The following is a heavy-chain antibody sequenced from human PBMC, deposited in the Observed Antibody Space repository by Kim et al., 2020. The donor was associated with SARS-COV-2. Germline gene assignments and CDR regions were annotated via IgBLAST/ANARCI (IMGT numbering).Heavy chain of an antibody. V-gene: IGHV1-2*02. CDR3: ASIRYGDFHTGYFDY. D-gene: IGHD4-17*01. CDR1: GYTFTGYY. CDR2: INPNSGGT. J-gene: IGHJ4*02. Sequence: ASVKVSCKASGYTFTGYYMHWVRQAPGQGLEWMGWINPNSGGTNYAQKFQGRVTMTRDTSISTAYMELSRLRSDDTAVYYCASIRYGDFHTGYFDYWGQGTLVTVSS.